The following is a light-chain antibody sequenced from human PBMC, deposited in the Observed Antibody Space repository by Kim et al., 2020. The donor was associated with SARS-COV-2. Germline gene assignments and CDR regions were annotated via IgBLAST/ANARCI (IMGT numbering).Light chain of an antibody. CDR3: QQSNNWPKT. CDR2: GAS. V-gene: IGKV3-15*01. J-gene: IGKJ1*01. Sequence: VSPGERATLSCRASQSVSYDLVWYQQKPGQAPRLLIYGASTRATGIPARFSGSGSGTEFTLTISSLQSEDFAIYYCQQSNNWPKTFGQGTRVDIK. CDR1: QSVSYD.